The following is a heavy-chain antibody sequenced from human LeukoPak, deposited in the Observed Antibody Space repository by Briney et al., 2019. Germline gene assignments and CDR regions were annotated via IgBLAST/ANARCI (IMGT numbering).Heavy chain of an antibody. CDR1: RYTFTGYY. V-gene: IGHV7-4-1*02. Sequence: ASVKVSCKASRYTFTGYYMHWVRQAPGQGLECLGWINTNTGNPTYAQGFTGRFVFSLDTSVSTAYLQISSLKAEDTGVYYCAREVAPGGFDYWGQGTLVTVSS. CDR2: INTNTGNP. J-gene: IGHJ4*02. CDR3: AREVAPGGFDY. D-gene: IGHD4-23*01.